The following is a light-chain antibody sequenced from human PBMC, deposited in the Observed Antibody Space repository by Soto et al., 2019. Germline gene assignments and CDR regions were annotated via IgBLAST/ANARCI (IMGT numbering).Light chain of an antibody. CDR1: QSVTSSY. J-gene: IGKJ1*01. CDR2: GAS. CDR3: QQYGNSPPWT. Sequence: EIVLTQSPGTLSLSPGDRATLSCRASQSVTSSYLAWYQQKTGQTPRLLIYGASNRATGIPDRFSGRGSGTDFTLTISRLEPEDFAVYYCQQYGNSPPWTFGQGTKVEI. V-gene: IGKV3-20*01.